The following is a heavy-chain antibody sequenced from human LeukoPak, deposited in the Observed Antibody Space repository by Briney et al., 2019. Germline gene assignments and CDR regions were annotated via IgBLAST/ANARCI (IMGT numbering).Heavy chain of an antibody. V-gene: IGHV3-15*01. D-gene: IGHD3-16*01. CDR3: TTDDYD. CDR2: IKSNTDGGTT. CDR1: GFTFSNAW. Sequence: GGSLRLSCAASGFTFSNAWMSWVRQAPGKGLEWVGRIKSNTDGGTTDYAAHVKGRFTISRDDSKNTLYLQMNSLKSEDTAVYYCTTDDYDWGQGTLVTLSS. J-gene: IGHJ4*02.